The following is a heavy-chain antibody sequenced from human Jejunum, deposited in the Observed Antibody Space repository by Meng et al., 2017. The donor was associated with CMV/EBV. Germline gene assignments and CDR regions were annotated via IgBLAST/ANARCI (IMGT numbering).Heavy chain of an antibody. V-gene: IGHV5-51*01. CDR3: ARHMIRGVDFDS. CDR1: GYRFGIYG. J-gene: IGHJ4*02. CDR2: IFPGDSDT. D-gene: IGHD3-10*01. Sequence: GCGYRFGIYGIAWVRQKPGKGLEYMGMIFPGDSDTRYSTSFEGQVTISADKSINTAYLQWSSLKASDTAMYYCARHMIRGVDFDSWGQGTLVTVSS.